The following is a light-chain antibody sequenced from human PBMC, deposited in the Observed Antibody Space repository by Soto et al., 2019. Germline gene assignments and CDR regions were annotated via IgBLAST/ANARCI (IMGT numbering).Light chain of an antibody. J-gene: IGKJ5*01. V-gene: IGKV3-15*01. CDR2: GIS. Sequence: EVVMTQSPATLSVSPGERATLSCRASQTVGKNYLAWYQQKPGQAPRLPIYGISARATGIPARFSGSGSGTEFTLTINSLQSEDFAVYYCQQYTNWPITFGQGTRLEIK. CDR3: QQYTNWPIT. CDR1: QTVGKN.